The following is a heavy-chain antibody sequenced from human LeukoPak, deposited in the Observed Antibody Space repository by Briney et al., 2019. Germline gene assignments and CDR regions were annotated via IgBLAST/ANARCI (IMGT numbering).Heavy chain of an antibody. Sequence: ASVKVSCKASGYTFTGYYMHWVRQAPGQGLEWTGWINPNSGGTNYAQKFQGRVTMTRDTSISTAYMELSRLRSDDTAVYYCARVSVTTGDAFDIWGQGTMVTVSS. CDR2: INPNSGGT. D-gene: IGHD4-11*01. J-gene: IGHJ3*02. CDR1: GYTFTGYY. CDR3: ARVSVTTGDAFDI. V-gene: IGHV1-2*02.